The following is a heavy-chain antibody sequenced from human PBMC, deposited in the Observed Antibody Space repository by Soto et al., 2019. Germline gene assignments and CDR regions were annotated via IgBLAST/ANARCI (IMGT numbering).Heavy chain of an antibody. CDR1: GGSVSIKNAA. CDR2: TYYRSKWHS. CDR3: ARSGPGGYIDH. J-gene: IGHJ4*02. V-gene: IGHV6-1*01. D-gene: IGHD2-15*01. Sequence: LSQTLSLTCDISGGSVSIKNAAWNWIRQSPSRGLEWLGRTYYRSKWHSGYAVSVRSRVSISPDTSKNRFSLQLNSVTPDDTAVYYCARSGPGGYIDHWGRGTLVTVSS.